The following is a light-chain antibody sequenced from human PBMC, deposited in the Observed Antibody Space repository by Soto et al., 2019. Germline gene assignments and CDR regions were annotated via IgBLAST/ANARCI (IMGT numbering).Light chain of an antibody. V-gene: IGKV3-20*01. CDR1: QSVTKDY. CDR3: QQYGSSPMYT. CDR2: GAS. Sequence: EIVLMQSPGTLSLSPGERATLSCRASQSVTKDYLAWYQQKPGQAPRLLIYGASRRATGIPDRFSGSGSGTDFTLTISRLEPEDFPVYSCQQYGSSPMYTFGQGTKLEIK. J-gene: IGKJ2*01.